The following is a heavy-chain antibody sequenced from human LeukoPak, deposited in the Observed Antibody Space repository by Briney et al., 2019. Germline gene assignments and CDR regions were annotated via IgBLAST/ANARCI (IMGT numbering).Heavy chain of an antibody. D-gene: IGHD5-12*01. CDR2: ISSSSSTI. CDR3: ARDGGFKGGYAGFDY. J-gene: IGHJ4*02. CDR1: GFTFSSYS. V-gene: IGHV3-48*01. Sequence: TGGSLRLSCAASGFTFSSYSMNWVRQAPGKGLEWVSYISSSSSTIYYADSVKGRFTISRDNAKNSLYLQRNSLRAEDTAVYYCARDGGFKGGYAGFDYWGQGTLVTVSS.